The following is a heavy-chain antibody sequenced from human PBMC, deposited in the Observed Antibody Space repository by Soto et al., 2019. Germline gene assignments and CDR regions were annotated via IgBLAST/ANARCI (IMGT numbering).Heavy chain of an antibody. J-gene: IGHJ5*02. CDR1: GYTFTSYG. D-gene: IGHD3-10*01. CDR2: ISAYNGNT. Sequence: GASVKVSCKASGYTFTSYGISWVLQAPGQGLEWMGWISAYNGNTNYAQKLQGRVTMTTDTSTSTAYMELRSLRSDDTAVYYCARPLQGLGHPDWFEPWGQGTLVTVSS. CDR3: ARPLQGLGHPDWFEP. V-gene: IGHV1-18*01.